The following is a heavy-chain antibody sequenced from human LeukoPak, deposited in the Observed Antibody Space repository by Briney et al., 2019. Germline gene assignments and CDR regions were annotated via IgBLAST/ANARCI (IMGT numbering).Heavy chain of an antibody. V-gene: IGHV1-2*02. CDR1: GYTFTGHF. Sequence: ASVKVSCKASGYTFTGHFIYWVRQAPGQGLEWMGWINPNTGGTYQTQKFQGRVTMTRDTSISTAYMELSRLRSDDTAVYYCARGSGFGDYWGQGTLVTVSS. CDR3: ARGSGFGDY. D-gene: IGHD3-16*01. CDR2: INPNTGGT. J-gene: IGHJ4*02.